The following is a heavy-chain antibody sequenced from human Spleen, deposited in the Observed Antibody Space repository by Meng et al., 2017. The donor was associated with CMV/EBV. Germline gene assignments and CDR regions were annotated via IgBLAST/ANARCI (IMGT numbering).Heavy chain of an antibody. J-gene: IGHJ6*02. CDR1: GFTVSRNY. Sequence: GGSLRLSCAASGFTVSRNYMTWVRQAPGKGLEWVSMLYRDGKTYYADSVKGRFTVSRDNSKNTFYIQMNSLRAEDTAVYYCATSVTIFGVVVRVGVWCQGTTVTVSS. CDR2: LYRDGKT. CDR3: ATSVTIFGVVVRVGV. D-gene: IGHD3-3*01. V-gene: IGHV3-53*01.